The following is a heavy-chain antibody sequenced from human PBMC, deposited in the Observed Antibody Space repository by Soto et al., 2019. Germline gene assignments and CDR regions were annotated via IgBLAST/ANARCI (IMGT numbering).Heavy chain of an antibody. J-gene: IGHJ6*02. CDR2: IIPIFGTA. CDR3: ASPTKPLYYYYGMDV. CDR1: GGTFSSYA. Sequence: QVQLVQSGAEVKKPGSSVKVSCKASGGTFSSYAISWVRQAPGQGLEWMGGIIPIFGTANYAQKFQSSFTXXADESTRTAYMELRSLRSEDTAVYYCASPTKPLYYYYGMDVWGQGTTVTVSS. V-gene: IGHV1-69*12. D-gene: IGHD1-1*01.